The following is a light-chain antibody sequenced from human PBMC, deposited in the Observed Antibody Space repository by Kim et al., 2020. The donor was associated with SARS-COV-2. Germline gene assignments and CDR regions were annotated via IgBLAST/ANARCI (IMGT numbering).Light chain of an antibody. J-gene: IGLJ3*02. CDR2: TNN. Sequence: QSVLTQPPSASGTPGQRVTISCSGSSSNIGSNYVYWYQQLPASAPKLLIYTNNQRPSGVPDRFSGSKSGASASLAISGLRSEDEAGYYCAAWDDSLSALVFGGGTKLTVL. V-gene: IGLV1-47*01. CDR1: SSNIGSNY. CDR3: AAWDDSLSALV.